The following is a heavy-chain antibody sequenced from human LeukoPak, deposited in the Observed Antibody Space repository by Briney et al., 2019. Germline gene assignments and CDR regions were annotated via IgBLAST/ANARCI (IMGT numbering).Heavy chain of an antibody. V-gene: IGHV3-23*01. Sequence: GGSLRLSRAASGFTFSSYAMNWVRQAPGKGLEWVSTISDSGGSTYYADSVKGRFTISRDNSRSTLYLQMNSLRAEDTAVYYCGRYYVMDVWGQGTSVTVSS. CDR3: GRYYVMDV. J-gene: IGHJ6*02. CDR2: ISDSGGST. CDR1: GFTFSSYA.